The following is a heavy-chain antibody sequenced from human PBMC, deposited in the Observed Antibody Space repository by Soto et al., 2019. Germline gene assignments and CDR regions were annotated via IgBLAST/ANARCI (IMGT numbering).Heavy chain of an antibody. J-gene: IGHJ4*02. CDR3: ARSKTGTSPGGY. CDR2: ISGYNGNT. CDR1: GYTFTSHG. Sequence: QVQLVQSEAEVKKPGASVKVSCKASGYTFTSHGISWVRQAPGQGLEWMGWISGYNGNTNYAQNFQVRVTMTTDTSTSTAYMELRSLRSDDTAVYYCARSKTGTSPGGYWGQGTLVNVPS. V-gene: IGHV1-18*01. D-gene: IGHD1-7*01.